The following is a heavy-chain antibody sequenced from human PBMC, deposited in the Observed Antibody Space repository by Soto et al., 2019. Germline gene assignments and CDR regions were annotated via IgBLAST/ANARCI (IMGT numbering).Heavy chain of an antibody. CDR3: ARADSYYKVDY. D-gene: IGHD2-21*01. Sequence: QVQLRESGPGLVKPSETLSLTCTVSGASIIISPYYWSWIRQPPGKGLEWIGTIYYSGDNMYNPSLRGRVSISTDTSKNQISLKLTSVTAADTAMYYCARADSYYKVDYWGQGSLVAVSS. CDR1: GASIIISPYY. V-gene: IGHV4-61*01. CDR2: IYYSGDN. J-gene: IGHJ4*02.